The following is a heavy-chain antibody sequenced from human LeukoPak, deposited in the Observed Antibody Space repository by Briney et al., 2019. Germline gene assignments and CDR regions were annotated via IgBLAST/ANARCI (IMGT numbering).Heavy chain of an antibody. CDR2: ISAYNGNT. V-gene: IGHV1-18*01. CDR1: GYTFTSYG. J-gene: IGHJ5*02. Sequence: ASVKVSCKASGYTFTSYGISWVRQAPGQGLEWMGWISAYNGNTNYAQKLQGRVTMTTDTSTSTAYMELRSLRSDDTAVYYCARDSVEYGDWSWCDPWGQGTLVTVSS. D-gene: IGHD4-17*01. CDR3: ARDSVEYGDWSWCDP.